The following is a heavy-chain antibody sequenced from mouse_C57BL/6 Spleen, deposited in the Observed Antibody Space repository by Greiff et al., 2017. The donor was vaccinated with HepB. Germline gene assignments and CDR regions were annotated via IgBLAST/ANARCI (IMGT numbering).Heavy chain of an antibody. Sequence: VKLVESGPGLVAPSQRLSITCTVSGFSLTSYGVDWVRQSPGKGLEWLGVIWGVGSTNYNSALKSRLSISKDNSKSQVFLKMNSLQTDDTAMYYCASTYYGSSYAFAYWGQGTLVTVSA. D-gene: IGHD1-1*01. CDR2: IWGVGST. J-gene: IGHJ3*01. CDR1: GFSLTSYG. V-gene: IGHV2-6*01. CDR3: ASTYYGSSYAFAY.